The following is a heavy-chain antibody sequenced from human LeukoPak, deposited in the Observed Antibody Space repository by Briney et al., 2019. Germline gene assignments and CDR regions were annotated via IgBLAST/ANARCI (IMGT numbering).Heavy chain of an antibody. CDR3: ARETNRIFDY. D-gene: IGHD1-14*01. J-gene: IGHJ4*02. CDR1: VFTFNHYG. V-gene: IGHV3-64*01. Sequence: GGSLRLSCAAAVFTFNHYGTNWVRQAPGKGLEFVSAITGNGGSTYYANSVKGRFTISRDNSKSTLYLQMGSLRAEDMAMYCCARETNRIFDYWGQGTLVTVSS. CDR2: ITGNGGST.